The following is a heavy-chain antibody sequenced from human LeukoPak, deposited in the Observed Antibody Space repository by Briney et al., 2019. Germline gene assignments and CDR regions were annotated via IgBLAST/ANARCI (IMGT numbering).Heavy chain of an antibody. CDR3: ARDSAWEWLPDYYFDS. V-gene: IGHV3-30*04. CDR2: ISYDGSNK. J-gene: IGHJ4*02. CDR1: GFTFSSYA. D-gene: IGHD5-24*01. Sequence: PGGSLRLSCAVSGFTFSSYAMHWVRQAPGKGLEWVAVISYDGSNKYYADSVKGRFTISRDNSKNTLYLQMNSLRAEDTAVYYCARDSAWEWLPDYYFDSWGQGTLVTVSS.